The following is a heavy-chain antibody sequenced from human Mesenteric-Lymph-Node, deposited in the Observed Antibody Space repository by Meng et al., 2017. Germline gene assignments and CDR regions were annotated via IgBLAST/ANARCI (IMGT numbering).Heavy chain of an antibody. V-gene: IGHV1-2*06. D-gene: IGHD6-19*01. J-gene: IGHJ6*02. CDR2: IKPNSAAT. CDR1: GYTFIGDY. Sequence: ASVKVSCKASGYTFIGDYIHWVRQAPGQGLEWMGRIKPNSAATKYYAQKFQGRVTMTRDTSITTVYMELSGLRSDDTAVYYCARSLYESGCQDVWGQGTTVTVSS. CDR3: ARSLYESGCQDV.